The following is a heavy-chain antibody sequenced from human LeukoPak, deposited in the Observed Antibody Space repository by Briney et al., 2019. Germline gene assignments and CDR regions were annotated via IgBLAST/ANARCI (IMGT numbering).Heavy chain of an antibody. Sequence: SETLSLTCAVYGGSFSGYYWSWIRQPPGKGLEWIGEIDHSGSTNYNPSLKSRVTISVDTSKNQFSLKLSSVTAADTAVYYCARGFRYSSSLGYWGQGTLVTVSS. D-gene: IGHD6-6*01. CDR2: IDHSGST. V-gene: IGHV4-34*01. J-gene: IGHJ4*02. CDR3: ARGFRYSSSLGY. CDR1: GGSFSGYY.